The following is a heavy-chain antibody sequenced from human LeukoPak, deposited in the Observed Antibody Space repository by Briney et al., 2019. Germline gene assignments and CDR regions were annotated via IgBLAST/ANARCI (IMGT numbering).Heavy chain of an antibody. J-gene: IGHJ4*02. Sequence: ASVKVSCKASGYTFTSYDISWVRQATGQGLEWMGWMNPNSGNTGYAQKFQGRVTITRNTSISTAYMELSNLRSEDTAVYYCARGHTSSYFDYWGQGTLVTVSS. D-gene: IGHD6-6*01. CDR2: MNPNSGNT. CDR3: ARGHTSSYFDY. CDR1: GYTFTSYD. V-gene: IGHV1-8*03.